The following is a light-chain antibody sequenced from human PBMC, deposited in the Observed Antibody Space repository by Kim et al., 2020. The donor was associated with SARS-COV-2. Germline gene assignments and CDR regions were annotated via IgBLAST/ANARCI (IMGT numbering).Light chain of an antibody. CDR1: SLRKYY. Sequence: SSSLPPSPSFSFSLFQTVRITCQGDSLRKYYGAWYQQKPGQAPVLLIYNKNNRPSGIPDRFSASTSGNTASLTITGAQTEDEADYYCNSRDNSADRLGVFGGGTQLTVL. V-gene: IGLV3-19*01. CDR2: NKN. J-gene: IGLJ3*02. CDR3: NSRDNSADRLGV.